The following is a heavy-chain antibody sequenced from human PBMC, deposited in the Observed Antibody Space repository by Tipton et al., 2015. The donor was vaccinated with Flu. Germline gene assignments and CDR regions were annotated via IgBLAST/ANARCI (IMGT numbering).Heavy chain of an antibody. J-gene: IGHJ4*02. D-gene: IGHD3-10*01. CDR1: GFFFGGYK. CDR3: VRESVTG. Sequence: SLRLSCAASGFFFGGYKMNWVRQAPGRGLEWIAYITSGSDIIYYADSVEGRFTISRDNAKNSLYLQMNSLRVEDTAVYYCVRESVTGWGQGTLVTASS. V-gene: IGHV3-48*03. CDR2: ITSGSDII.